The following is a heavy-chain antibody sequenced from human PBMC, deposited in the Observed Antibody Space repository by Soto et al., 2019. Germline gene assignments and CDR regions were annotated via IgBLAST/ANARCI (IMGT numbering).Heavy chain of an antibody. CDR3: AHSRYSRSSFDY. Sequence: SGPTLVNPTQTLTLTCTFSGSSLTSNDVGVGWIRQPPGKALEWLALIYWDDDKRYSPSLKSRLTITKDTSKNQVVLRMTNMDPVDTATYYCAHSRYSRSSFDYWGQGTLVTVSS. CDR1: GSSLTSNDVG. D-gene: IGHD6-6*01. V-gene: IGHV2-5*02. CDR2: IYWDDDK. J-gene: IGHJ4*02.